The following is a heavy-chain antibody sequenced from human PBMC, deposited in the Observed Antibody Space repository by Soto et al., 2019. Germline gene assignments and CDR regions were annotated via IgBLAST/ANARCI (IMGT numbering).Heavy chain of an antibody. CDR1: GGSISSSSYY. D-gene: IGHD3-22*01. Sequence: TSETLSLTCTVSGGSISSSSYYWGWIRQPPGKGLEWIGRIYYSGSTYYNPSLKSRVTISVDTSKNQFSLKLSSVTAADTAVYYCARRGRGTYYYDSSGHKDVWGQGTTVTVSS. CDR2: IYYSGST. J-gene: IGHJ6*02. V-gene: IGHV4-39*01. CDR3: ARRGRGTYYYDSSGHKDV.